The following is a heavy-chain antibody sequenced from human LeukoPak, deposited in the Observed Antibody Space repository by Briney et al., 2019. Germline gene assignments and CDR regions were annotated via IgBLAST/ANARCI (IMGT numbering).Heavy chain of an antibody. Sequence: KPGGSLRLSCVVSGFIFSNAWLTWVRQAPGKGLEWVGRIKSKTDGGTTDYAAPVKSRFTISRDDSKNTLYLQMNSLNTEDTAVYYCTTDHDYGDYAPQVAWGQGTLVTVSS. J-gene: IGHJ5*02. CDR3: TTDHDYGDYAPQVA. CDR1: GFIFSNAW. CDR2: IKSKTDGGTT. D-gene: IGHD4-17*01. V-gene: IGHV3-15*01.